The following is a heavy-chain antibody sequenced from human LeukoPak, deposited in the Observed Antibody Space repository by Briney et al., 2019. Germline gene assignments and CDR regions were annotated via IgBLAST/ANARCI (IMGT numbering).Heavy chain of an antibody. Sequence: GGSLRLSCTTSGFTFADFGINWVRQAPRKGLEWVGFIRSKGHGGTTEYAASVKGRFTISRDDSKSIAYLQMNSLKTEDTAVYYCSRVVSGYCSGGRCYYFDSWGQGTLVTVSS. CDR2: IRSKGHGGTT. J-gene: IGHJ4*02. V-gene: IGHV3-49*04. D-gene: IGHD2-15*01. CDR1: GFTFADFG. CDR3: SRVVSGYCSGGRCYYFDS.